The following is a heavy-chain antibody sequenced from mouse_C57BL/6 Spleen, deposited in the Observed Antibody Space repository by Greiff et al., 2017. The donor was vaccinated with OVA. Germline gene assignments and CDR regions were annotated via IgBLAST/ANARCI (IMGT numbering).Heavy chain of an antibody. J-gene: IGHJ2*01. CDR3: ARGIYYYGSSYVDFDY. Sequence: VQLKESGPELVKPGASVKIPCKASGYTFTDYNMDWVKQSHGKSLEWIGDINPNNGGTIYNQKFKGKATLTVDKSSSTAYMELRSLTSEDTAVYYCARGIYYYGSSYVDFDYWGQGTTLTVSS. D-gene: IGHD1-1*01. CDR2: INPNNGGT. CDR1: GYTFTDYN. V-gene: IGHV1-18*01.